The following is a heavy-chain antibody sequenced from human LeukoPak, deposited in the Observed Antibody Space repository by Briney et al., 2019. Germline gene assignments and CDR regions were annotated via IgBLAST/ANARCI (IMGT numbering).Heavy chain of an antibody. D-gene: IGHD2-8*01. CDR2: ISYDGSNK. CDR1: GFTFSSYV. CDR3: AKDLGYCTNGVCQYYYYGMDV. V-gene: IGHV3-30*18. Sequence: GGSLRLSCAASGFTFSSYVMHWVRQAPGKGLEWVAVISYDGSNKYYADSVKGRFTISRDNSKNTLYLQMNSLRAEDTAVYYCAKDLGYCTNGVCQYYYYGMDVWGQGTTVTVSS. J-gene: IGHJ6*02.